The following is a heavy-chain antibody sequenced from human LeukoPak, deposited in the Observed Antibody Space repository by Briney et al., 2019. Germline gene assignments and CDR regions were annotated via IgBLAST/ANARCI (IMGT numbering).Heavy chain of an antibody. V-gene: IGHV3-48*03. CDR2: ISSSGSTI. D-gene: IGHD2-2*02. CDR1: GFTFSSYE. J-gene: IGHJ6*02. CDR3: ARGYSHYYYYGMDV. Sequence: GGSLRLSCAASGFTFSSYEMNWVRQAPGKGLEWVSYISSSGSTIYYADSVKGRFTISRDNAKNSLYLQMNSLRAEDTAVYYCARGYSHYYYYGMDVWGQGTTVTASS.